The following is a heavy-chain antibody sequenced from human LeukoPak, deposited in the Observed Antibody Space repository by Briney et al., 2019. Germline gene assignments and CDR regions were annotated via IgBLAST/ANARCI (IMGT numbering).Heavy chain of an antibody. D-gene: IGHD5-18*01. CDR1: GFTFSSYG. CDR3: AKKPVGLRPDPVMVIKVMDV. V-gene: IGHV3-30*18. J-gene: IGHJ6*02. CDR2: ISYDGSNK. Sequence: GRSLRLSCAASGFTFSSYGMHWVRQAPGKGLEWAAVISYDGSNKYYADSVKGRFTISRDNSKNTLYLQMNSLRAEDTAVYYWAKKPVGLRPDPVMVIKVMDVWAKGPRSPSP.